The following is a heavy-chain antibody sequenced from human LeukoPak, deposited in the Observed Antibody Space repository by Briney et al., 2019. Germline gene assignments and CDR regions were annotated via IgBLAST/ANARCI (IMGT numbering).Heavy chain of an antibody. Sequence: SVKVSCKASGGTFSSYAISWVRQAPGQGLEWMGGIIPIFGTANYAQKFQGRVTITADESTSTAYMELSSLRSEDTAVYYCARAPLVGGYYLGCDYWGQGTLVTVSS. CDR1: GGTFSSYA. D-gene: IGHD3-22*01. J-gene: IGHJ4*02. CDR2: IIPIFGTA. CDR3: ARAPLVGGYYLGCDY. V-gene: IGHV1-69*01.